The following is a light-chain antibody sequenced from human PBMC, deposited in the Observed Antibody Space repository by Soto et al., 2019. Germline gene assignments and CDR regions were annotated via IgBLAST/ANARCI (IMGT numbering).Light chain of an antibody. J-gene: IGKJ4*01. Sequence: EIVLTQSPATLSLSPGEXATLSCRASQSVSSYLAWYQQKPGQAPRLLIYDASNRATGIPARFSGSGSGTDFTLTISSLEPEDFAVYYCQQRSNWPLTFGGGTKVEIK. CDR1: QSVSSY. V-gene: IGKV3-11*01. CDR2: DAS. CDR3: QQRSNWPLT.